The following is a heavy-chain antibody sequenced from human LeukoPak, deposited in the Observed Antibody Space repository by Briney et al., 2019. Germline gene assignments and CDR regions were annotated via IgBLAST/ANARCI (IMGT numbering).Heavy chain of an antibody. Sequence: ETSVKVSCKASGYTFTGYYMHWVRQAPGQGLEWMGWINPNSGGTNYAQKFQGRVTMTRDTSISTAYMELSRLRSDDTAVYYCAGSRIVGAEYYFDYWGQGTLVTVSS. D-gene: IGHD1-26*01. J-gene: IGHJ4*02. CDR3: AGSRIVGAEYYFDY. CDR1: GYTFTGYY. CDR2: INPNSGGT. V-gene: IGHV1-2*02.